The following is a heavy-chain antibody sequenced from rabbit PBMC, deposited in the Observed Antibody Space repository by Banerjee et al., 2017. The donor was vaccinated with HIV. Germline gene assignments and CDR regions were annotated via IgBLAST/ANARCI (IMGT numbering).Heavy chain of an antibody. J-gene: IGHJ6*01. CDR3: ARDLAGVIGWNFGL. D-gene: IGHD4-1*01. Sequence: QSLEESGGDLVKPGASLTLTCTASGFSFSSGYDMCWVRQAPGKGLEWIACIYVGSSGMTYYASWAKGRFTISRTSSTTVTLQMTSLTAADTATYFCARDLAGVIGWNFGLWGQGTLVTVS. V-gene: IGHV1S40*01. CDR1: GFSFSSGYD. CDR2: IYVGSSGMT.